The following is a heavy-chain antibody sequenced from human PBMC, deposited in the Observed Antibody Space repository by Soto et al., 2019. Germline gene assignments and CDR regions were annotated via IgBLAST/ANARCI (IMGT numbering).Heavy chain of an antibody. CDR3: ARLVAIDAFDI. V-gene: IGHV1-18*04. CDR1: GSTLTTYG. Sequence: VRLLRPGAEWKKPGASVKVSCKAPGSTLTTYGLGWLGRPPGQGLGGMGWFSAYNGNTNYAQKLQGRVTMTTDTSTSTAYMELRSLRSDDTAVYYCARLVAIDAFDIWGQGTMVTVSS. J-gene: IGHJ3*02. CDR2: FSAYNGNT. D-gene: IGHD2-15*01.